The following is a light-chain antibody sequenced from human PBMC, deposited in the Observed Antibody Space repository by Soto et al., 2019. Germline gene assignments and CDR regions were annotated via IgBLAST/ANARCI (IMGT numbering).Light chain of an antibody. V-gene: IGKV3-20*01. CDR3: QQHGSSPPT. CDR2: GAS. J-gene: IGKJ1*01. Sequence: EIVLTQSPGTLSLSPGERATLSCRASQSVSANYLAWYQQKPGQAPRFLIYGASSRATGIPDRFSGSGSGTDFTLTISRLEPEDFSVYYCQQHGSSPPTFGQGTKVEIK. CDR1: QSVSANY.